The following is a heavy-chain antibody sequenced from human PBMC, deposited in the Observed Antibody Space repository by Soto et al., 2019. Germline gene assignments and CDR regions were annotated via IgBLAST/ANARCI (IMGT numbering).Heavy chain of an antibody. Sequence: RSETLSLTCNVSGGPIKTGDYYWNWIRQPPGKGLEWIGYVFYSGATNYSPSLKSRAAISMDTSKNQFSLSLTSVTAADTAVYYCARAGFSYGHLLFWGQGIRVTVSS. J-gene: IGHJ4*02. CDR2: VFYSGAT. CDR3: ARAGFSYGHLLF. V-gene: IGHV4-30-4*01. D-gene: IGHD3-10*01. CDR1: GGPIKTGDYY.